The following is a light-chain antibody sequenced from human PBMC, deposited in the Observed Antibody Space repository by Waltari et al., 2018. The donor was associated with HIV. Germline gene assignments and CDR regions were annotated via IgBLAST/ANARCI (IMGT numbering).Light chain of an antibody. J-gene: IGLJ2*01. V-gene: IGLV2-23*02. CDR2: DVS. CDR1: SSDVGSYNL. Sequence: SALTQPASVSGSPGKSFTISCTGTSSDVGSYNLVSWYQQHPGKAPKLMVYDVSKLPSGVSNSFSGSKSGNTASLTISGLHAEDEADYYCCSYAGSSTPVFGGGTKLTVL. CDR3: CSYAGSSTPV.